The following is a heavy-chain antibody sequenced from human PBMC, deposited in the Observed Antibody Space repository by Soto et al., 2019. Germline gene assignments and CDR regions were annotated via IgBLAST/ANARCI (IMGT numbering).Heavy chain of an antibody. CDR3: ARGTYYYGSGSYRSTKYGMDV. V-gene: IGHV5-10-1*01. Sequence: GESLKISCKGSGYSFSSYWSSWVRQMPGKGLEWMGRIDPSDSYTNYSPSFQGHVTISADKSISTAYLQWSSLKASDTAMYYCARGTYYYGSGSYRSTKYGMDVWGQGTTVTVSS. CDR2: IDPSDSYT. CDR1: GYSFSSYW. J-gene: IGHJ6*02. D-gene: IGHD3-10*01.